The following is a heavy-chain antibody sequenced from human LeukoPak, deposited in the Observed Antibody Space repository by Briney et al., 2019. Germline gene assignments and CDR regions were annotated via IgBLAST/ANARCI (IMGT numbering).Heavy chain of an antibody. Sequence: PSETLSLTCTVSGVSISSYYWSWIRQPPGKGLEWIGYIYYSGSTNYNPSLKSRVTISVDTSKNQFSLKLSSVTAADTAVYYCARGGIYCGGDCYSFDYWGQGTLVTVSS. CDR2: IYYSGST. D-gene: IGHD2-21*02. CDR3: ARGGIYCGGDCYSFDY. V-gene: IGHV4-59*01. CDR1: GVSISSYY. J-gene: IGHJ4*02.